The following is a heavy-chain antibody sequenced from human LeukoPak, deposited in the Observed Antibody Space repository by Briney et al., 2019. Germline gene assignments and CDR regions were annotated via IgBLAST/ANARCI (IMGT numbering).Heavy chain of an antibody. D-gene: IGHD5-18*01. V-gene: IGHV3-23*01. CDR3: AIDRTGHSYSDY. Sequence: PGRSLRLSCAASGFTFSSYGMHWVRQAPGKGLEWVSAISASGVSTFYADSVKGRFTISRDNSKNTLYLQMNSLRAEDTAVYYCAIDRTGHSYSDYWGQGTLVTVSS. CDR1: GFTFSSYG. J-gene: IGHJ4*02. CDR2: ISASGVST.